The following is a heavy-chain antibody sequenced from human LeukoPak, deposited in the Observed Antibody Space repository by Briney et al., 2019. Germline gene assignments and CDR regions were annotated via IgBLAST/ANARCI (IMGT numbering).Heavy chain of an antibody. Sequence: GGSLRLSCAASGFTFSDYYMSWIRQAPGKGLEWVSYISSSGSTIYYADSVKGRFTISRDNAKNSLYLQMNSLRAEDTAVYYCARTDLNSSSWYDPGAYDYWGQGTLVTVSS. CDR2: ISSSGSTI. CDR1: GFTFSDYY. D-gene: IGHD6-13*01. V-gene: IGHV3-11*04. CDR3: ARTDLNSSSWYDPGAYDY. J-gene: IGHJ4*02.